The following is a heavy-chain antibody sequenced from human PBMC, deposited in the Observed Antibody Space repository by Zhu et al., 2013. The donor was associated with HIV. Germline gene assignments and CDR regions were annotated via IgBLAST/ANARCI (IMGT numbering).Heavy chain of an antibody. CDR1: GYTFTSYG. V-gene: IGHV1-18*04. J-gene: IGHJ4*02. Sequence: QVQLVQSGAEVKKPGTSVKVSCKASGYTFTSYGISWVRQAPGQGLEWMGWINSYNDNTKYAQKFQDRVTLTTDTSTRTAYMELRSLRSDDTAIYYCARGVLDGVYVTDYWGQGTRRSPSPQ. CDR2: INSYNDNT. CDR3: ARGVLDGVYVTDY. D-gene: IGHD2-2*03.